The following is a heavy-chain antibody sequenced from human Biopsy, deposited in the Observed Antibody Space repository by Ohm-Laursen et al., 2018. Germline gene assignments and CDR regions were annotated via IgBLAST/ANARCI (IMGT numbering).Heavy chain of an antibody. CDR1: GSTFTDYF. J-gene: IGHJ4*02. D-gene: IGHD3-10*01. Sequence: ASVKVSCKASGSTFTDYFIHWVRQSPGQGLEWMGWVNPNSGATNSAENFRDRVTSTRDTSISAVYIELRRLKSDDAAVYYCARDRMTDVFGGPTRTDVFDSWGQGTPVTVSS. V-gene: IGHV1-2*02. CDR3: ARDRMTDVFGGPTRTDVFDS. CDR2: VNPNSGAT.